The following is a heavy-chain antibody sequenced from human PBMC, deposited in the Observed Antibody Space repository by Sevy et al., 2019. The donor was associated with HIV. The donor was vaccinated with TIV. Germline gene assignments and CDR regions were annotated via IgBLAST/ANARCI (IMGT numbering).Heavy chain of an antibody. CDR3: ARGLFDY. V-gene: IGHV4-61*01. CDR1: GDSVSGGNYY. J-gene: IGHJ4*02. Sequence: SETLSLTCTVSGDSVSGGNYYWSWIRQPPGKGLEWIGYIYYSGSTNYNPSLKRRFTISMDTSKNQFSLRLTSVTAADTAVYYCARGLFDYWGQGTLVTVSS. CDR2: IYYSGST.